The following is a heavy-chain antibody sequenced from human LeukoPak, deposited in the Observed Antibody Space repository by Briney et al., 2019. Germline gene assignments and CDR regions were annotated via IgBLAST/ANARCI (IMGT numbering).Heavy chain of an antibody. D-gene: IGHD6-25*01. J-gene: IGHJ4*02. Sequence: SQTLSLTCAISGDSVSSNSAAWNWIRQSPSRGLGWLGRTYYRSKWYNDYAVSVKSRITINPDTSKNQFSLQLNSVTPEDTAVYYCARAMRIAAAGTFYFDYWGQGTLVTVSS. CDR3: ARAMRIAAAGTFYFDY. CDR1: GDSVSSNSAA. CDR2: TYYRSKWYN. V-gene: IGHV6-1*01.